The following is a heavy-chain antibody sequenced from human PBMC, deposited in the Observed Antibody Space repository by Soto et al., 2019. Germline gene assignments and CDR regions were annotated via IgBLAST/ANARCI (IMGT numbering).Heavy chain of an antibody. J-gene: IGHJ4*02. CDR2: IYYSGST. Sequence: SETLSLTCTVSGGSISSYYWSWIRQPPGKGLEWIGYIYYSGSTNYNPSLKSRGTISVDTSKNQFSLKLSSVTAADTAVYYCARASDFWSGYYTLAFDYWGQGTLVTVSS. CDR1: GGSISSYY. D-gene: IGHD3-3*01. CDR3: ARASDFWSGYYTLAFDY. V-gene: IGHV4-59*08.